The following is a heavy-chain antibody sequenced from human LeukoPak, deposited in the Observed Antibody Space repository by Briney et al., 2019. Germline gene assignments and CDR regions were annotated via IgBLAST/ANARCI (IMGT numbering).Heavy chain of an antibody. CDR1: GFTFDDYA. V-gene: IGHV3-9*01. CDR2: ISWNSGYI. CDR3: AKDFGKSSSWFDY. Sequence: PGGSLRLSCAASGFTFDDYAMHWVRQAPGKGLEWVSGISWNSGYIGYADSVKGLFTISRDNAKNSLYLQINSLRAEDTALYYCAKDFGKSSSWFDYWGQGVLVTVSS. J-gene: IGHJ5*01. D-gene: IGHD6-13*01.